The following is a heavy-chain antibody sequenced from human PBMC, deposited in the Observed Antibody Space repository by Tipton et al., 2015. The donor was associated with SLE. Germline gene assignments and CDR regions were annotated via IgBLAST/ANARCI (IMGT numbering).Heavy chain of an antibody. V-gene: IGHV3-30*03. CDR3: ARARSLITGTTGGTFDY. J-gene: IGHJ4*02. D-gene: IGHD1-20*01. CDR2: ISYDGSNK. Sequence: SLRLSCAASGFTFSSYGMHWVRQAPGKGLEWVAVISYDGSNKYYADSVKGRFTISRDNSKNTLYLQMNSLRAEDTAVFYCARARSLITGTTGGTFDYWGQGTLVTVSS. CDR1: GFTFSSYG.